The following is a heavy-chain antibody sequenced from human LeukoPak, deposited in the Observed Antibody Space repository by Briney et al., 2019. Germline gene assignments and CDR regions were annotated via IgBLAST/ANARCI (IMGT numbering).Heavy chain of an antibody. J-gene: IGHJ4*02. D-gene: IGHD6-19*01. V-gene: IGHV3-23*01. CDR3: AKVRDSSGWYYDY. CDR2: ISGSGGST. Sequence: GGSLRLSCAASGFTFSSYAMSWVRQAPGKGLEWVSTISGSGGSTYYADSVKGRFTISRDNSKNTLYLQMNSLRAEDTAVYYCAKVRDSSGWYYDYWGQGTLVTVSS. CDR1: GFTFSSYA.